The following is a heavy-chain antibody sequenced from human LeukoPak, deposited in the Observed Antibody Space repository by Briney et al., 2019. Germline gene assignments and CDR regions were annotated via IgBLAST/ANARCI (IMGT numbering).Heavy chain of an antibody. D-gene: IGHD2-8*01. CDR2: IYSSGST. CDR1: GGSISSSTYY. CDR3: ARGAYMYAFYFDS. Sequence: SETLSLTCTVSGGSISSSTYYWSWIRQAPGKALEWIAYIYSSGSTSYNPSLKSRVTLSVDTSNNQFSLKLSSVTAADTAEYYCARGAYMYAFYFDSWGQGTQVSVSS. V-gene: IGHV4-61*01. J-gene: IGHJ4*02.